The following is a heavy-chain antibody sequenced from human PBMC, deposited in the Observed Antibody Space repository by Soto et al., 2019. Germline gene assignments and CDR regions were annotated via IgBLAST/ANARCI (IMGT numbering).Heavy chain of an antibody. CDR2: INHSGST. V-gene: IGHV4-34*01. Sequence: QVQLQQWGAGLLKPSETLSLTCAVYGGSFSGYYWSWIRQPPGKGLEWIGEINHSGSTNYNPSLRSRVTRSVDTSKNQFSLKLSSVTAADTAVYYCASDGTAYCGGDCSSWGQGTLVTVSS. CDR3: ASDGTAYCGGDCSS. D-gene: IGHD2-21*02. J-gene: IGHJ4*02. CDR1: GGSFSGYY.